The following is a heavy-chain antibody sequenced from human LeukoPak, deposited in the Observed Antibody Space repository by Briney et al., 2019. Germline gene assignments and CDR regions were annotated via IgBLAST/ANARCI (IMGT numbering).Heavy chain of an antibody. CDR3: ARGWHHGMDV. Sequence: LPGGSLRLSCAASGFTFSSYAMHWVRQAPGKGLEWVAVISYDGSNKYYADSVKGRFTISRDNSKNTLYLQMNSLRAEDTAVYYCARGWHHGMDVWGQGTTVTVSS. D-gene: IGHD2-15*01. CDR2: ISYDGSNK. V-gene: IGHV3-30-3*01. CDR1: GFTFSSYA. J-gene: IGHJ6*02.